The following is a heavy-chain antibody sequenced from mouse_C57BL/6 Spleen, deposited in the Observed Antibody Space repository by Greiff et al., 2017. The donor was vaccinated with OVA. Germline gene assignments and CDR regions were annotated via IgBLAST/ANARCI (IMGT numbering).Heavy chain of an antibody. CDR2: INPGSGGT. Sequence: VQLQQSGAELVRPGTSVKVSCKASGYAFTNYLIEWVKQRPGQGLEWIGVINPGSGGTNYNEKFKGKATLTADKSSSTAYMQLSSLTSEDSAVYFCASGKAGAYWGQGTLVTVSA. D-gene: IGHD1-1*01. CDR1: GYAFTNYL. J-gene: IGHJ3*01. CDR3: ASGKAGAY. V-gene: IGHV1-54*01.